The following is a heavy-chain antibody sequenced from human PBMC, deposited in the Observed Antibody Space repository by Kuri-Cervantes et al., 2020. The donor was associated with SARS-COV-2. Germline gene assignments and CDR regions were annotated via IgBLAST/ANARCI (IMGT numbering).Heavy chain of an antibody. D-gene: IGHD3-22*01. CDR1: EYTFTSYA. V-gene: IGHV7-4-1*02. J-gene: IGHJ6*02. CDR2: INTNTGNP. CDR3: ARLFESVNYYYGMDV. Sequence: ASVKVSCKASEYTFTSYAMNWVRQTPGQGLEWMGWINTNTGNPTYAQGFTGRFVFSLDTSVSTAYLQISSLKAEDTAVYYCARLFESVNYYYGMDVWGQGTTVTVSS.